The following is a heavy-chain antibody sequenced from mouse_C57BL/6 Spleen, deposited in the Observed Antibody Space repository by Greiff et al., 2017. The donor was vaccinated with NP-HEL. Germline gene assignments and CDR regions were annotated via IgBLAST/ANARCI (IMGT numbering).Heavy chain of an antibody. Sequence: QVQLQQPGAELVMPGASVKLSCKASGYTFTSYWMHWVKQRPGQGLEWIGEIDPSDSYTNYNQKFKGKSTLTVDKSSSTAYMQLSSLTSEDSAVYYCARSDSSGYGDWGQGTTLTVAS. CDR2: IDPSDSYT. CDR1: GYTFTSYW. V-gene: IGHV1-69*01. J-gene: IGHJ2*01. D-gene: IGHD3-2*02. CDR3: ARSDSSGYGD.